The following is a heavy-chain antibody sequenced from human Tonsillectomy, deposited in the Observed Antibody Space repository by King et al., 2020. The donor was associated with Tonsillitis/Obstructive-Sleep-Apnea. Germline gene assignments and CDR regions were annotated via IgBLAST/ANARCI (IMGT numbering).Heavy chain of an antibody. D-gene: IGHD2-8*01. CDR2: IYYSGST. Sequence: QLQESGPGLVKPSENLSLTCTVSGGSISSYYWSWIRQPPGKGLEWMGFIYYSGSTNYNPSLKSRVTISVDTSKNQFSLKLSSVTAADTAVYYCARDMVLEAGGDAFDIWGQGTMVTVSS. CDR1: GGSISSYY. CDR3: ARDMVLEAGGDAFDI. J-gene: IGHJ3*02. V-gene: IGHV4-59*01.